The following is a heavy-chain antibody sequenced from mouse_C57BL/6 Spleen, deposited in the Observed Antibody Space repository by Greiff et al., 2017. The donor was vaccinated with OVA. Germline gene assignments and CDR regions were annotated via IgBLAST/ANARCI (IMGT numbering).Heavy chain of an antibody. CDR2: IDPSDSET. V-gene: IGHV1-52*01. Sequence: VQLQQPGAELVRPGSSVKLSCKASGYTFTSYWMHWVKQRPIQGLEWIGNIDPSDSETHYNQKVKDKDTLTVDKSSSTAYMQLSSLTSEDSAVYYCARGAILRSYFDYWGKGTTLTVSS. CDR3: ARGAILRSYFDY. J-gene: IGHJ2*01. CDR1: GYTFTSYW.